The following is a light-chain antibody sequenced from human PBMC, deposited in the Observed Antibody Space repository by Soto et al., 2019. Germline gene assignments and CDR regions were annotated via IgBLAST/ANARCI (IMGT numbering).Light chain of an antibody. V-gene: IGKV3-11*01. J-gene: IGKJ5*01. CDR2: DAT. Sequence: EIVLTQSPATLSLSPGERATLSCRASQSVTSYLVWYQQKPGQAPRLLIYDATNRASGNPARFTGSGAGTYFTLSISSLEPKDFAVYYCQHRYNWPFTFGQGTRLEMK. CDR1: QSVTSY. CDR3: QHRYNWPFT.